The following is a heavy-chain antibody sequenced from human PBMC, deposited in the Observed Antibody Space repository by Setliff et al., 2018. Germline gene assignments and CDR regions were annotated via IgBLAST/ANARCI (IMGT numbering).Heavy chain of an antibody. CDR3: ARSESCGSTHCSPYDY. V-gene: IGHV3-21*01. CDR1: GFGFRSFG. CDR2: IDTSSYWI. Sequence: PSCVASGFGFRSFGMYWVRQAPGQGLEWVASIDTSSYWIYYADSVKGRFAISRDNAENSLYLQMNSLRAEDTAVYYCARSESCGSTHCSPYDYWGQGTLVTVSS. J-gene: IGHJ4*02. D-gene: IGHD2-2*01.